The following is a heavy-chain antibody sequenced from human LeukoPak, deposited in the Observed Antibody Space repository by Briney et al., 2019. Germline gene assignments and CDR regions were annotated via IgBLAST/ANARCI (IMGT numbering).Heavy chain of an antibody. Sequence: ASVKVSCKASGYTFTSYGISWVRQAPGQGLEWMGWISAYNGNTNYAQKLQGRVTMTTDTSTSTAYMELRSLRSDDTAVYYCARVDYYDSSGYLSYWGQGTLVTVSS. CDR1: GYTFTSYG. D-gene: IGHD3-22*01. V-gene: IGHV1-18*01. CDR2: ISAYNGNT. CDR3: ARVDYYDSSGYLSY. J-gene: IGHJ4*02.